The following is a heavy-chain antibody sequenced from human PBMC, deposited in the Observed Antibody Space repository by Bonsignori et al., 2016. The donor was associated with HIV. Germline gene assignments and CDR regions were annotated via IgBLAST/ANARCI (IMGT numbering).Heavy chain of an antibody. J-gene: IGHJ1*01. D-gene: IGHD3-22*01. CDR3: ASLRPYYYDSTGGFQH. V-gene: IGHV4-38-2*01. CDR2: IYHSGST. CDR1: GYSISSGYY. Sequence: SETLSLTCAVSGYSISSGYYWGWIRQPPGKGLEWIGSIYHSGSTYYNPSLKSRVTISVDTSKNQFSLKLSSVTAADTAVYYCASLRPYYYDSTGGFQHWGQGTLVTVSS.